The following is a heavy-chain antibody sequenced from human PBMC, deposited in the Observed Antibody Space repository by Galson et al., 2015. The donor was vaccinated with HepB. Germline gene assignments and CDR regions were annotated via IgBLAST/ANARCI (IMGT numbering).Heavy chain of an antibody. CDR2: ISGSGGST. J-gene: IGHJ6*02. CDR1: GFTFSTYA. Sequence: SLRLSCAASGFTFSTYAMSWVRQAPGKGLEWVSTISGSGGSTYYADSVKGRFSISRDNSKNTLYLQMNSLRAEDPAVYYCAKDYDGMHVWGQGTTVTVSS. V-gene: IGHV3-23*01. D-gene: IGHD3-16*01. CDR3: AKDYDGMHV.